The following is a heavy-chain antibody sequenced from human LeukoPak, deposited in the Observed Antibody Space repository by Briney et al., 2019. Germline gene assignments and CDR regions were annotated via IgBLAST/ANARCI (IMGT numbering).Heavy chain of an antibody. Sequence: GGSLRLSCAASGFTFSSYAMSWVRQAPGKGLEWVSAISGSGGSTYYADSVKGRFTISRDSSKNTLYLQMNSLRAEDTAVYYCAKDLARIVGATFDYWGQGTLVTVSS. D-gene: IGHD1-26*01. V-gene: IGHV3-23*01. CDR1: GFTFSSYA. CDR3: AKDLARIVGATFDY. J-gene: IGHJ4*02. CDR2: ISGSGGST.